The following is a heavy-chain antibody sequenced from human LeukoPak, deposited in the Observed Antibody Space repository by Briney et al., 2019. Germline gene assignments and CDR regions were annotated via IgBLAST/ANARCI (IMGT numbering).Heavy chain of an antibody. CDR3: ARGFLVRGVLNWFDP. D-gene: IGHD3-10*01. CDR1: GGSFSGYY. J-gene: IGHJ5*02. Sequence: PSETLSLTCAVYGGSFSGYYWSWIRQPPGKGLEWIGEINHSGSTNYNPSLKSRVTISVDTSKNQFSLKLSSVTAADTAVYCCARGFLVRGVLNWFDPWGQGTLVTVSS. V-gene: IGHV4-34*01. CDR2: INHSGST.